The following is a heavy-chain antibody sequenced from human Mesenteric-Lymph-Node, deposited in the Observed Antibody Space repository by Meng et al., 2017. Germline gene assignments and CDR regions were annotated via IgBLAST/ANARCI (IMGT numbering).Heavy chain of an antibody. Sequence: GGSLRLSCAASGFTVSSNYMSWVRQAPGKGLEWVSVIYSGGSTYYADSVKGRFTISRDNAKNSLYLQMNSLRAEDTAVYYCASPAGTTLWDLWGQGTLVTVSS. CDR1: GFTVSSNY. CDR2: IYSGGST. V-gene: IGHV3-53*01. D-gene: IGHD6-19*01. CDR3: ASPAGTTLWDL. J-gene: IGHJ4*02.